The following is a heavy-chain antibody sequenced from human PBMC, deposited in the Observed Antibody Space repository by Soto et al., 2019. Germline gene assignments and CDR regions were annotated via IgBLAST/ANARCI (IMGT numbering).Heavy chain of an antibody. J-gene: IGHJ5*02. D-gene: IGHD6-19*01. V-gene: IGHV4-4*07. Sequence: PSETLSLTCTVSGGSISNYYWSWIRQSAEKRLEWIGRVSSTGSSYYNPSLKSRVTISVDTSKNQVSLNLTSVTAADTAVYYCARGVPEAGTEWFDPWGQGTLVSVSS. CDR1: GGSISNYY. CDR2: VSSTGSS. CDR3: ARGVPEAGTEWFDP.